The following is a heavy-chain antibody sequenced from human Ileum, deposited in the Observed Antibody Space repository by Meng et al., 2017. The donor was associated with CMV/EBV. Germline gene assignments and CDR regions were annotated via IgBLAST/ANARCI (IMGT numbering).Heavy chain of an antibody. CDR2: IYYSGST. J-gene: IGHJ4*02. CDR3: ARDSTYPSGLDY. Sequence: LQGSGPGLGNPSEALSLTVTVSGGSISSSSYYWGWSRQPPGKGLEWIGSIYYSGSTYYNPSLKSRVTISVDTSKNQFSLKLSSVTAADTAVYYCARDSTYPSGLDYWGQGTLVTVSS. D-gene: IGHD3-10*01. CDR1: GGSISSSSYY. V-gene: IGHV4-39*07.